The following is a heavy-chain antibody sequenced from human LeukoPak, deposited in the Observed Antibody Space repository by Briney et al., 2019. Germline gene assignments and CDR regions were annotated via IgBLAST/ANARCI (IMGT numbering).Heavy chain of an antibody. Sequence: KTWETLSLTCTVSGGSISSYYWSWIRQPAGKGLEWIGRIYTSGSTNYNPSLKSRVTMSVDTSKNQFSLKLSSVTAADTAVYYCARGPGGYDFWSITGAFDIWGQGPMVTDSS. V-gene: IGHV4-4*07. CDR3: ARGPGGYDFWSITGAFDI. CDR2: IYTSGST. D-gene: IGHD3-3*01. J-gene: IGHJ3*02. CDR1: GGSISSYY.